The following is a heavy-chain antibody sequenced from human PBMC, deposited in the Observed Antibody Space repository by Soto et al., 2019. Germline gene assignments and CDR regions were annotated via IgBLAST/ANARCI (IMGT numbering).Heavy chain of an antibody. CDR2: INPSGGST. Sequence: ASVKVSCKASGYTFTSYYMHWVRQAPGQGLEWMGIINPSGGSTSYAQKFQGRVTMTRDTSTSTVYMELSSLRPEDTAVYYCARANGSGSYYNFYYYGMDVWGQGTTVTVSS. CDR1: GYTFTSYY. CDR3: ARANGSGSYYNFYYYGMDV. V-gene: IGHV1-46*01. J-gene: IGHJ6*02. D-gene: IGHD3-10*01.